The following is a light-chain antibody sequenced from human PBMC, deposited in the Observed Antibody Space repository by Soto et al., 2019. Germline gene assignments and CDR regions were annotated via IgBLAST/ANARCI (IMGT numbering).Light chain of an antibody. CDR3: QQYYSIPLT. CDR1: QSVLYSSNNKNY. Sequence: DIVMTQSPDSLAVSLGERATINYKSSQSVLYSSNNKNYLVWYQQKPGQPPKLLIYWASTRESGVPDRFSGSGSGTDFTLTISSLQAEDVAVYYCQQYYSIPLTFGGGTKVEIK. CDR2: WAS. J-gene: IGKJ4*01. V-gene: IGKV4-1*01.